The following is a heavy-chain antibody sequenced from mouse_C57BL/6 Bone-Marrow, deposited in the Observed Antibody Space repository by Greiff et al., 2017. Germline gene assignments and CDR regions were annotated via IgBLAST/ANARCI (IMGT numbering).Heavy chain of an antibody. V-gene: IGHV1-50*01. CDR3: ARRDYGSEKGFAY. Sequence: QVQLQQPGAELVKPGASVKLSCKASGYTFTSYWMQWVKQRPGQGLEWIGEIDPAASYTTYNQKFKGKATLTADTSSSTAYMQLSSLTSEDSAVYYCARRDYGSEKGFAYWGQGTLVTVSA. CDR2: IDPAASYT. D-gene: IGHD1-1*01. J-gene: IGHJ3*01. CDR1: GYTFTSYW.